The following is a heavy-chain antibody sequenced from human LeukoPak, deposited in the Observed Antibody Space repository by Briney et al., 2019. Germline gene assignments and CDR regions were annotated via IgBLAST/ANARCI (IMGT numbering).Heavy chain of an antibody. D-gene: IGHD1-26*01. J-gene: IGHJ4*02. V-gene: IGHV3-48*03. CDR1: GFSFSEYE. CDR2: INAGGSTI. CDR3: ARTTLSGAPRD. Sequence: GGSLRLSCVASGFSFSEYEMNWVRQAPGKGLEWISYINAGGSTIHYAASVRGRFTISRDNAKNSLYLQMNNLRAEDTGIYYCARTTLSGAPRDWGQGTLVTVSS.